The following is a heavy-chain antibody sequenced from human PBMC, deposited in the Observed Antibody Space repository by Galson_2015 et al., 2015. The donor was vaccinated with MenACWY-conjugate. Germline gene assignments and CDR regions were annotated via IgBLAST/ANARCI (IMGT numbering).Heavy chain of an antibody. D-gene: IGHD5-12*01. V-gene: IGHV3-11*01. Sequence: SLRLSCAASGFTFSNYYMSWVRQAPGEGLEWVSDISTSGSTISYADSVKGRFTISRDNAKNSLYLQMSGLRAADTAVYYCARLLQTYSGYAQYYFDYWGQGTLVTVSS. J-gene: IGHJ4*02. CDR1: GFTFSNYY. CDR2: ISTSGSTI. CDR3: ARLLQTYSGYAQYYFDY.